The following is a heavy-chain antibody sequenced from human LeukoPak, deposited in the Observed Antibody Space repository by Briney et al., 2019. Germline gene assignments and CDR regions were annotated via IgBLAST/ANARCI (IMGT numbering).Heavy chain of an antibody. CDR1: GFTFSSYA. CDR3: ARDERMTAFDY. D-gene: IGHD2-21*02. Sequence: GRSLRLSCAASGFTFSSYAMHWVRQAPGKGLEWVAVISYDGSNKYYADSVKGRFTISRDNSKNTLYLQMNSLRAEDTAVYYCARDERMTAFDYWGQGTLVTVSS. CDR2: ISYDGSNK. J-gene: IGHJ4*02. V-gene: IGHV3-30-3*01.